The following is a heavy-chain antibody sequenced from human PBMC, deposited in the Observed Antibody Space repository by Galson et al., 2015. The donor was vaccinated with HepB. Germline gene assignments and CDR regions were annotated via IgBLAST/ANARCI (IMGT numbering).Heavy chain of an antibody. V-gene: IGHV3-30-3*01. CDR1: GFTFSSYA. J-gene: IGHJ6*03. CDR2: ISYDGSKK. D-gene: IGHD3-10*01. CDR3: ARDGSGYYHYYMDV. Sequence: SLRLSCAASGFTFSSYAMHWVRQAPGKGLEWVALISYDGSKKYYADSVKGRFTISRDTSKNTLYLQMDSLRAEDTAVYHCARDGSGYYHYYMDVWGKGTTVTVSS.